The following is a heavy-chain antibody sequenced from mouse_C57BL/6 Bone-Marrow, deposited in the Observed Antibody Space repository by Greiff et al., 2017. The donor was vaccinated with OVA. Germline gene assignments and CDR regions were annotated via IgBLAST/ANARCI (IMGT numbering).Heavy chain of an antibody. Sequence: EVKLMESGGGLVKPGGSLKLSCAASGFTFSSYAMSWVRQTPEKRLEWVATISDGGSYTYYPDNVKGRFTISRDNAKNNLYLQMSHLKSEDTAMYYCARDLRRSYWGQGTTLTVSS. CDR3: ARDLRRSY. V-gene: IGHV5-4*01. J-gene: IGHJ2*01. CDR1: GFTFSSYA. CDR2: ISDGGSYT.